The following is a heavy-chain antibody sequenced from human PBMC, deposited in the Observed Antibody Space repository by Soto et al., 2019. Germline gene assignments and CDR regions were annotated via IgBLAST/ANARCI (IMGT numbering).Heavy chain of an antibody. CDR2: ITDSGGST. CDR3: SKNSCDWNGGRCYSNYGMDV. CDR1: EFTFSSYA. Sequence: PGGSLRLSCAASEFTFSSYAMTWVRQAPGKGLEWVASITDSGGSTYYADSVKGRLTISRDNSKNTVHLQMNGLRAEDTAVYYFSKNSCDWNGGRCYSNYGMDVWGQGTTVTVSS. D-gene: IGHD2-15*01. V-gene: IGHV3-23*01. J-gene: IGHJ6*02.